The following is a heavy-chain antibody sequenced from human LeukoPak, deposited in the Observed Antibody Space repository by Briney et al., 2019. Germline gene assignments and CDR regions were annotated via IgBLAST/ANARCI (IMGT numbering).Heavy chain of an antibody. V-gene: IGHV1-8*01. CDR2: MNPNNDNA. J-gene: IGHJ3*01. CDR3: ARAAAGGDDPFDV. Sequence: SVSVSRKVSIDTFKNYAISSGPDAPGERLWSRDWMNPNNDNAGSAQKFQGRVSMTRDTSINTAYMELSSLRSDGAGVYYCARAAAGGDDPFDVWGQGSLIIVSS. CDR1: IDTFKNYA. D-gene: IGHD6-25*01.